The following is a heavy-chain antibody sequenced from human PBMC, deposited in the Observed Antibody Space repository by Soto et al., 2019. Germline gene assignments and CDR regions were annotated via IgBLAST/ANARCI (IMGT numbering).Heavy chain of an antibody. J-gene: IGHJ4*02. CDR2: ISRTGSYI. CDR3: ARDPDELDS. V-gene: IGHV3-48*04. CDR1: GFALSSYS. Sequence: EVQLVESGGGLVQPGGSLRLSCAASGFALSSYSMNWVRQAPGRGLEWVSYISRTGSYIHYADSVKGRFTISRDNAKNSLFLQMDSLRVEDTAVYYCARDPDELDSWGQGTLVTVSS.